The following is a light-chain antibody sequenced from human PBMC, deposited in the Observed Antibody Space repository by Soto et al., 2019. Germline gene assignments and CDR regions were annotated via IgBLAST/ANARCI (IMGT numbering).Light chain of an antibody. CDR3: QQYGSSPQT. Sequence: DIVLTQSPGSLCLCPGERASLXCRASQSVSSGEPAWYQRQPGQAPTLLIYGASSKAHGTPDRFSGSGSATDFTRTISRLEPEDFAVYYGQQYGSSPQTFGQGTKVDIK. CDR2: GAS. V-gene: IGKV3-20*01. J-gene: IGKJ1*01. CDR1: QSVSSGE.